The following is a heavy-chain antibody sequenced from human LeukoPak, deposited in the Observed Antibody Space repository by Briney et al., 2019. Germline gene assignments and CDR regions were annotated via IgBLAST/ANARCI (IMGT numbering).Heavy chain of an antibody. CDR2: FDPEDGET. Sequence: ASVKVSCKVSGYTLTELSMHWVRQAPGKGLEWMGGFDPEDGETIYAQKFQGRVTMTEDTSTDTAYMELSSLRSEDTAVYYCATLGPWQQGVAFVIGGQGTMVTVSS. J-gene: IGHJ3*02. CDR3: ATLGPWQQGVAFVI. V-gene: IGHV1-24*01. CDR1: GYTLTELS. D-gene: IGHD6-13*01.